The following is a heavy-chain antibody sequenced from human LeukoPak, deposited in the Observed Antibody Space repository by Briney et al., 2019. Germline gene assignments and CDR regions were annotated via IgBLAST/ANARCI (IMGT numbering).Heavy chain of an antibody. V-gene: IGHV3-23*01. J-gene: IGHJ5*02. CDR3: ARGFNRWLQSPDLGWFDP. Sequence: GGSLRLSCAASGFTFSSYAMSWVRQAPGKGLEWVSAISGSGGSTYYADSVKGRFTISRDNSKNTLYLQMNSLRADDTAVYYCARGFNRWLQSPDLGWFDPWGQGTLVTVSS. CDR2: ISGSGGST. D-gene: IGHD5-24*01. CDR1: GFTFSSYA.